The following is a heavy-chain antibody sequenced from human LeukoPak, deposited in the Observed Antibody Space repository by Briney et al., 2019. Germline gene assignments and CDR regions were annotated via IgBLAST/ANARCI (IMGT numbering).Heavy chain of an antibody. D-gene: IGHD3-9*01. J-gene: IGHJ6*03. CDR3: ARDGINDILTGYYDYYYYMDV. Sequence: ASVKVSCKASGYTFTGYYMHWVRQAPGLGLEWMGWINPTSGGTNYAQKFQGRVTMTRDTSISTAYMELSRLRSDDTAVYYCARDGINDILTGYYDYYYYMDVWGKGTTVTVSS. CDR1: GYTFTGYY. V-gene: IGHV1-2*02. CDR2: INPTSGGT.